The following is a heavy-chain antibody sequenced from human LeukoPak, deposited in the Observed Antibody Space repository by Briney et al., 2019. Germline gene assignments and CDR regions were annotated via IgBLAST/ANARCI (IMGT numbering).Heavy chain of an antibody. D-gene: IGHD1-26*01. CDR1: GGTFSSYA. CDR2: IIPIFGTA. J-gene: IGHJ4*02. CDR3: ARSLRSGSYAFDY. V-gene: IGHV1-69*13. Sequence: ASVKVSCKASGGTFSSYAISWVRQAPGQGLEWMGGIIPIFGTANYAQKFQGRVTITADESTSTAYMELSSLRSEDTAVYYCARSLRSGSYAFDYWGQGTLVTVSS.